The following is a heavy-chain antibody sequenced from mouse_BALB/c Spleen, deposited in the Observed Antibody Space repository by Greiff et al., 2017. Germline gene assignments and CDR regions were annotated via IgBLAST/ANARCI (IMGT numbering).Heavy chain of an antibody. Sequence: EVMLVESGGGLVKPGGSLKLSCAASGFTFSDYYMYWVRQTPEKRLEWVATISDGGSYTYYPDSVKGRFTISRDNAKNNLYLQMSSLKSEDTAMYYCARGGNYVGAMDYWGQGTSVTVSS. J-gene: IGHJ4*01. V-gene: IGHV5-4*02. D-gene: IGHD2-1*01. CDR1: GFTFSDYY. CDR3: ARGGNYVGAMDY. CDR2: ISDGGSYT.